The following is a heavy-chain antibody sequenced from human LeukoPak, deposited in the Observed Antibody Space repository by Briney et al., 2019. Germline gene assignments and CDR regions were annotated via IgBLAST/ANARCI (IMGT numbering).Heavy chain of an antibody. D-gene: IGHD3-22*01. CDR3: ARQSRGRGGYYSDY. J-gene: IGHJ4*02. Sequence: ASVKVSCKASGYTFTSSGIYWVRQVPGQGLEWMGWISAYNGNTNYAQKLQGRVTMTTDTSTSTAYMELRSLRSDDTAVYYCARQSRGRGGYYSDYWGQGTLVTVSS. V-gene: IGHV1-18*01. CDR2: ISAYNGNT. CDR1: GYTFTSSG.